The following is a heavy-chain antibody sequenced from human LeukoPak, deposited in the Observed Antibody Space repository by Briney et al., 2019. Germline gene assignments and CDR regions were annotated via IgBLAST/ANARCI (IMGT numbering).Heavy chain of an antibody. V-gene: IGHV3-23*01. D-gene: IGHD3-22*01. Sequence: GGSLRLSCTASGFIFNNFGLMWVRQAPGKGLEWVSAISNDGGGTTYADFVKGRFTISRDNSRNTLFLQMNSLRAEDTALYYCAKGSSGYFADLWGQGTLVTVSS. J-gene: IGHJ5*02. CDR3: AKGSSGYFADL. CDR1: GFIFNNFG. CDR2: ISNDGGGT.